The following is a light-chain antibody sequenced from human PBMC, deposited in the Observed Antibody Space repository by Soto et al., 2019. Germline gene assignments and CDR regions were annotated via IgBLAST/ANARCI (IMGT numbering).Light chain of an antibody. CDR2: DAS. CDR3: QQYSRDST. CDR1: QSISRW. J-gene: IGKJ1*01. Sequence: MQVTHSPASLSASVGDSFTITFRASQSISRWLAWYQQKPGRAPKLLIYDASSLESGVPSRFSGSGSGTEFTLTISSLHPDDFASYYCQQYSRDSTFGQGTKVDIK. V-gene: IGKV1-5*01.